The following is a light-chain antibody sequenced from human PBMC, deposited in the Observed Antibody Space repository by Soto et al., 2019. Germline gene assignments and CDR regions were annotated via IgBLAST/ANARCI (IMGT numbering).Light chain of an antibody. V-gene: IGKV3D-7*01. CDR1: RSVSSDY. CDR2: GVS. Sequence: NLFAPSPSTLAWTPSNQTTPSCRASRSVSSDYFAWYQQKPGQAPRVIIFGVSTRASAIPDRFSGSGSGTEFTLTISSLQPDDFAAYYCQQCNSYSQAFGRGTKVDIK. CDR3: QQCNSYSQA. J-gene: IGKJ1*01.